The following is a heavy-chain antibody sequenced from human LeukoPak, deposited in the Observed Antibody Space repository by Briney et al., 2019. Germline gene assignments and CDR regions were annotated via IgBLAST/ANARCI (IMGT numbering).Heavy chain of an antibody. CDR1: GGSISSYY. V-gene: IGHV4-59*08. J-gene: IGHJ4*02. CDR3: AKVDFHRLPVDY. D-gene: IGHD3/OR15-3a*01. CDR2: IYYSGST. Sequence: SETLSLTCTVSGGSISSYYWSWIRQPPGKGLEWIGYIYYSGSTNYNPSLKSRVTISVDTSKNQFSLKLSSVTAADTAVYYCAKVDFHRLPVDYWGQGTLVTVSS.